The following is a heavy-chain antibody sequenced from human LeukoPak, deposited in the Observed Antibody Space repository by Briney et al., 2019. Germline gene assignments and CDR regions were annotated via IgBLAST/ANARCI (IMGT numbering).Heavy chain of an antibody. Sequence: PGGSLRLSCAASGFTFSSYSMNWVRQAPGKGLEWVSSISSSSSYIYYADSVKGRFTISRDNAKNSLYLQMNSLRAGDTAVYYCARDPSKDSSSWHYWGQGTLVTVSS. V-gene: IGHV3-21*04. CDR1: GFTFSSYS. J-gene: IGHJ4*02. CDR2: ISSSSSYI. D-gene: IGHD6-13*01. CDR3: ARDPSKDSSSWHY.